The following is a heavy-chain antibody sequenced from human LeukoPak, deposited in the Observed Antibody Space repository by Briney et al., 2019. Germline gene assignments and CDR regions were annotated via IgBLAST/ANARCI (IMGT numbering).Heavy chain of an antibody. V-gene: IGHV3-7*05. Sequence: PGGSLRLSCAASGFTFSSYWMTWVRQAPGKGLEWVANIKQDGSEKYYVDSVRGRFTMSRDNAQNSLYLQMNSLRAEDTAVYYCARLITSWNYFDYWGQGTLVTVPS. CDR3: ARLITSWNYFDY. J-gene: IGHJ4*02. D-gene: IGHD5-12*01. CDR2: IKQDGSEK. CDR1: GFTFSSYW.